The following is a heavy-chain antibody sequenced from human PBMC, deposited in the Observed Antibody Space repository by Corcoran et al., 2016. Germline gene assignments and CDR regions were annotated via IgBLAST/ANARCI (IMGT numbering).Heavy chain of an antibody. V-gene: IGHV1-18*01. D-gene: IGHD4-17*01. CDR3: AGSPDDYGDQPPGV. CDR1: GYTFTSYG. CDR2: ISAYNGNT. Sequence: QVQLVQSGAEVKKPGASVKVSCKASGYTFTSYGISWVRQAPGQGLEWMGWISAYNGNTNYAQKLQGRVTMTTDTSTSTAYMELRSLSSDDTAVYYCAGSPDDYGDQPPGVWGQGTLVTVSS. J-gene: IGHJ4*02.